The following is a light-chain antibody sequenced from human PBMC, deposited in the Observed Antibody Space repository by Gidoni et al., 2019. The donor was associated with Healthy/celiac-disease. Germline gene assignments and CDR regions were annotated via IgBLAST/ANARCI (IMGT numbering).Light chain of an antibody. V-gene: IGKV1-33*01. CDR2: DAS. CDR1: QDISNY. Sequence: QMTQSPSSLSASVGDRVTITCQASQDISNYLNWYQQKPGKAPKLLIYDASNLETGVPSRFSGSGSGTDFTFTISSLQPEDIATYYCQQYDNLPLTCGGGTKVEIK. CDR3: QQYDNLPLT. J-gene: IGKJ4*01.